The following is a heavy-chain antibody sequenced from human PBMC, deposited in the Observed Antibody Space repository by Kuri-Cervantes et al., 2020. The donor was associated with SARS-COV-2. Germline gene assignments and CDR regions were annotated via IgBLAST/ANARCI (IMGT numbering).Heavy chain of an antibody. J-gene: IGHJ6*02. V-gene: IGHV3-30*18. CDR2: ISYDGSNK. Sequence: GESLKISCAASGFTFSNYDIHWVRQAPGKGLEWVAVISYDGSNKYYADSVKGRFTISRDNSKNTLYLQMNSLRAEDTAVYYCAKDIDIVVVPAYYYYYGMDVWGQGTTVTVSS. D-gene: IGHD2-2*01. CDR3: AKDIDIVVVPAYYYYYGMDV. CDR1: GFTFSNYD.